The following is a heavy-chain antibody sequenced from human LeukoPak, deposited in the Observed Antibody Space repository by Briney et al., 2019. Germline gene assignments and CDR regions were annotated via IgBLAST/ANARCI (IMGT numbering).Heavy chain of an antibody. D-gene: IGHD6-13*01. V-gene: IGHV4-59*08. CDR2: IYDSGST. J-gene: IGHJ1*01. Sequence: SETLSLTCTVSGGSMSRYYWNWIRQPPGKGLEWIGNIYDSGSTNYNPSLKSRVTISVDTSNNQFSLKLNSVTAADTAVYYCARHASYSSSWYPFRHWGQGTLVTVSS. CDR3: ARHASYSSSWYPFRH. CDR1: GGSMSRYY.